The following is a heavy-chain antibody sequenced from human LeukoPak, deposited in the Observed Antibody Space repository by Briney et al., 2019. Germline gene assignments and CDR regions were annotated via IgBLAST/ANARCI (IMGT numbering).Heavy chain of an antibody. CDR1: GYSFGNYF. Sequence: GESLKISCKGSGYSFGNYFIGWVRQMPGKGLEWMAIVSPSDSDTRYCPSFRGQVTISADKSISTVFLQWSSLEASDTAMYYCARHRSDSYSSPIDYWGQGTLVTVSS. J-gene: IGHJ4*02. D-gene: IGHD6-6*01. CDR3: ARHRSDSYSSPIDY. V-gene: IGHV5-51*01. CDR2: VSPSDSDT.